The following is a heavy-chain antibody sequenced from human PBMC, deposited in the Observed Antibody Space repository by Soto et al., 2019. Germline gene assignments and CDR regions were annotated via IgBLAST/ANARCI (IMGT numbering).Heavy chain of an antibody. CDR1: GGSFSGYY. Sequence: SETLSLTCAVYGGSFSGYYWSWIRQPPGKGLEWIGEINHSGSTNYNPSLKSRVTISVDTSKNQFSLKLSSVTAAETAVYYCAKHYGMDVWGQGTTVTVYS. CDR3: AKHYGMDV. V-gene: IGHV4-34*01. J-gene: IGHJ6*02. CDR2: INHSGST.